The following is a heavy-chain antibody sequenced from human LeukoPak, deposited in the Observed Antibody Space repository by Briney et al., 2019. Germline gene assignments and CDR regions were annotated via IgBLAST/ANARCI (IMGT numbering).Heavy chain of an antibody. CDR3: ARHEVGYCSSPSCYGGNWLDP. CDR1: GGSVSSSSYY. J-gene: IGHJ5*02. Sequence: SETLSLTCTVSGGSVSSSSYYWGWIRQPLGKGQEWIGSVYFNGATYYNPSLKSRVTISVDTSKNQFSLKLNSVTASDTAVYYCARHEVGYCSSPSCYGGNWLDPWGQGTLVTVSS. V-gene: IGHV4-39*01. CDR2: VYFNGAT. D-gene: IGHD2-2*01.